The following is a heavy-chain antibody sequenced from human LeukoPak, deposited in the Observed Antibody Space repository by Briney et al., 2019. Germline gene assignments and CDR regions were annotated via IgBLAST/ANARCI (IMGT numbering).Heavy chain of an antibody. CDR1: GGSISSYY. Sequence: PSETLSLTCTVSGGSISSYYWSLIRQPPGKGLEWIGYIYYSGSTNYNPSLKSRVTISVDTSKNQFSLKLSSVTAADTAVYYCARGYSYGPEYYFDYWGQGTLVTVSS. CDR2: IYYSGST. V-gene: IGHV4-59*08. D-gene: IGHD5-18*01. J-gene: IGHJ4*02. CDR3: ARGYSYGPEYYFDY.